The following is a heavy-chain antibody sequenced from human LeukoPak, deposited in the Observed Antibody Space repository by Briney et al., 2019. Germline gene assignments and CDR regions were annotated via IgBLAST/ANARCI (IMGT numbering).Heavy chain of an antibody. CDR2: FDPEDGET. V-gene: IGHV1-24*01. J-gene: IGHJ4*02. CDR1: GYTLTELS. Sequence: ASVKVSCKVSGYTLTELSMHWAQQAPGKGLEWMGGFDPEDGETIYAQKFQGRVTMTEDTSTDTAYMELSSLRSEDTAVYYCATDVSSGWYGVDYWGQGTLVTVSS. CDR3: ATDVSSGWYGVDY. D-gene: IGHD6-19*01.